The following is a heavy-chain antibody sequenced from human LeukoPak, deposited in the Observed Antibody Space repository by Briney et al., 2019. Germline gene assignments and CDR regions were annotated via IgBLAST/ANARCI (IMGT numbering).Heavy chain of an antibody. D-gene: IGHD4-11*01. CDR3: AKEVTPVTTGYFDY. CDR2: IRYDGSNK. J-gene: IGHJ4*02. CDR1: GFTFSSYG. Sequence: GGSLRLSCAASGFTFSSYGMHWVRQAPGKGLEWVAFIRYDGSNKYYADSVKGRFTISRDNSKNTLYLQMNSLRAEDTAVYYCAKEVTPVTTGYFDYWGQGTLVTVSS. V-gene: IGHV3-30*02.